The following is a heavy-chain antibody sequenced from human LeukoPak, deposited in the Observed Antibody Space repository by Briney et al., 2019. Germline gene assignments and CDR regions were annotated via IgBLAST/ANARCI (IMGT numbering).Heavy chain of an antibody. J-gene: IGHJ4*02. D-gene: IGHD2-2*01. CDR2: IYHSGST. Sequence: PSETLSLTCTVSGYSISSAWGWMRQPPGKGLEWIGNIYHSGSTYYNSSLKSRVTISVDTSKNQFSLKLSSVTAADTAVYHCAREYCSSTSCYFDYWGQGTLVTVSS. V-gene: IGHV4-38-2*02. CDR1: GYSISSA. CDR3: AREYCSSTSCYFDY.